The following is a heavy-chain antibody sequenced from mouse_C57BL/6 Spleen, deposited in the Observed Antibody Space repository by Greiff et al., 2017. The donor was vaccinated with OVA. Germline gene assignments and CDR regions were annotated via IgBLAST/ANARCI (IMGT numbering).Heavy chain of an antibody. V-gene: IGHV1-82*01. CDR3: ARAGPYYGRGYAMDY. Sequence: QVQLQQSGPELVKPGASVKISCKASGYAFSSSWMNWVKQRPGKGLEWIGRIYPGDGDTNYNGKFKGKATLTADKSSSTAYMQLSSLTSEDSAVYFCARAGPYYGRGYAMDYWGQGTSVTVSS. D-gene: IGHD1-1*01. CDR1: GYAFSSSW. CDR2: IYPGDGDT. J-gene: IGHJ4*01.